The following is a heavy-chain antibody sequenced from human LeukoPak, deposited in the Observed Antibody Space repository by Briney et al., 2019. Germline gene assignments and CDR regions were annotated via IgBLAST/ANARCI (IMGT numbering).Heavy chain of an antibody. V-gene: IGHV4-31*03. D-gene: IGHD1-26*01. J-gene: IGHJ4*02. Sequence: SETLSLTCTVSGGSVSRGGYYWNWIRQHPGKGLEWIGFTSYSESTYYNPSLMSRITISVDRSRNQFSLKMRDVTAADTAVYFCATADWESFYFDSWGQGALVAVSS. CDR1: GGSVSRGGYY. CDR2: TSYSEST. CDR3: ATADWESFYFDS.